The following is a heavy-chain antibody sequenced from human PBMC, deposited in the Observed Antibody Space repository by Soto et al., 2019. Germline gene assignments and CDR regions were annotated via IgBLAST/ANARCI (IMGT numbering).Heavy chain of an antibody. V-gene: IGHV3-7*01. CDR3: ARKYYYDSSGYYYESYFDY. J-gene: IGHJ4*02. Sequence: GGSLRLSCAASGFTFSSYWMSWVRQAPGKGLEWVANIKQDGSEKYYVDSVKGRFTISRDNAKNSLYLQMNSLRAEDTAVYYYARKYYYDSSGYYYESYFDYWGQGTLVTVSS. CDR2: IKQDGSEK. CDR1: GFTFSSYW. D-gene: IGHD3-22*01.